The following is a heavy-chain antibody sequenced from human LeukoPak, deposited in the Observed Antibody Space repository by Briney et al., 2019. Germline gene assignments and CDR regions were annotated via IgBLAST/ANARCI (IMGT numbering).Heavy chain of an antibody. CDR2: VGGNNAGT. D-gene: IGHD2-15*01. CDR3: AKPKGICSGGTCYMADAFDI. Sequence: PGGSLRLSCATSGLSFDTSAMSWVRQAPGKGLEWVAAVGGNNAGTFYADSVQGRFTISRDNSNNMLWLHMNSLRAEDTAVYYCAKPKGICSGGTCYMADAFDIWGQGTVVTVSS. J-gene: IGHJ3*02. V-gene: IGHV3-23*01. CDR1: GLSFDTSA.